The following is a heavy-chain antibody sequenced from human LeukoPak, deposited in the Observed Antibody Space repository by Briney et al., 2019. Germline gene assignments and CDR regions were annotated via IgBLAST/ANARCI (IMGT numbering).Heavy chain of an antibody. CDR2: INPNSGGT. Sequence: ASVKVSCKASGYTFTGYYMHWVRQAPGQGLEWMGWINPNSGGTNYAQKFQGRVTTTRDTSISTAYMELSRLRSDDTAVYYCARDGYDILTGYQAYYYYYMDVWGKGTTVTISS. V-gene: IGHV1-2*02. J-gene: IGHJ6*03. D-gene: IGHD3-9*01. CDR3: ARDGYDILTGYQAYYYYYMDV. CDR1: GYTFTGYY.